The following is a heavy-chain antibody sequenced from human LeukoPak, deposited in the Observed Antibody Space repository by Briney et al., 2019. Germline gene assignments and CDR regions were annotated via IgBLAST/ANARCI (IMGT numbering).Heavy chain of an antibody. CDR3: VRDTPTVTTYLV. CDR1: GYTFTGYY. CDR2: INPNSGGT. J-gene: IGHJ4*01. D-gene: IGHD4-17*01. V-gene: IGHV1-2*02. Sequence: ASVKVSCKASGYTFTGYYMHWVRQAPGQGLEWMGWINPNSGGTNYAQKFQGRVTMTRDTSISTAYMELSRLRSDDTAVYYCVRDTPTVTTYLVWGQGTLVTVSS.